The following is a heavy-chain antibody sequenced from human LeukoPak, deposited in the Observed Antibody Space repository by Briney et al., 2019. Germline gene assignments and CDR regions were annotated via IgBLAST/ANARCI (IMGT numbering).Heavy chain of an antibody. CDR1: GYTFTGYY. Sequence: SVKVSSKASGYTFTGYYMHWVRQAPGQGLEWMGWINPNSGGTNYAQKFQGRVTMTRDTSISKAYMELGRLRSEDTALYYCATNPQWLVAFDCWGQGTLVTVSS. V-gene: IGHV1-2*02. CDR3: ATNPQWLVAFDC. D-gene: IGHD6-19*01. J-gene: IGHJ4*02. CDR2: INPNSGGT.